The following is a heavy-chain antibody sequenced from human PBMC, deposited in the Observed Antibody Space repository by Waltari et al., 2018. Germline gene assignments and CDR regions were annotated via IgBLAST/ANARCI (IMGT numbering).Heavy chain of an antibody. V-gene: IGHV3-30-3*01. CDR2: ISYDGSNK. CDR3: ARAPYGTTSGWFDP. CDR1: GFTFSSYA. Sequence: QVQLVESGGGVVQPGRSLRLSCAASGFTFSSYAMHWVRQAPGKGLEWVAVISYDGSNKYYADSVKGRFTISRDNSKNTLYLQMDSLRTEDTAVYYCARAPYGTTSGWFDPWGQGTLVTVSS. D-gene: IGHD1-1*01. J-gene: IGHJ5*02.